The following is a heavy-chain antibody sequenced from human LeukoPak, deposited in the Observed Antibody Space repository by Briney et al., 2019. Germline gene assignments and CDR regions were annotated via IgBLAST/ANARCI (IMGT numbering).Heavy chain of an antibody. CDR3: ARLEMATTVGFDY. CDR2: MNPNSGNT. D-gene: IGHD5-24*01. J-gene: IGHJ4*02. CDR1: GGTFSSYA. Sequence: ASVKVSCKASGGTFSSYAINWVRQATGQGLEWMGWMNPNSGNTGYAQKFQGRVTMTRNTSISTAYMELSSLRSEDTAVYYCARLEMATTVGFDYWGQGTLVTVSS. V-gene: IGHV1-8*02.